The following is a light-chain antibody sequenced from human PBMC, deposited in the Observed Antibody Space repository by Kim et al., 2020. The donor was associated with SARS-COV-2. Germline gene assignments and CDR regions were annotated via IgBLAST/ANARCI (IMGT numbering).Light chain of an antibody. V-gene: IGLV1-51*01. Sequence: GQKVTISCSGSSSNIGSDYVFWYQQHPGTAPKLLIYDNNKRPSGIPDRFSGSKSGTSATLGITGLQTGDEAYYYCGTWDSSLSVVVFGGGTQLTVL. J-gene: IGLJ2*01. CDR1: SSNIGSDY. CDR3: GTWDSSLSVVV. CDR2: DNN.